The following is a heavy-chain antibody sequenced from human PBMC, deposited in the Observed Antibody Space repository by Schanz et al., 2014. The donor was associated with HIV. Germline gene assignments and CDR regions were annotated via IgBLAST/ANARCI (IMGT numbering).Heavy chain of an antibody. D-gene: IGHD1-26*01. CDR2: IGTAGDT. CDR3: ARLGLAAYAFDI. V-gene: IGHV3-13*01. J-gene: IGHJ3*02. CDR1: GFTFSSYD. Sequence: EGQLLESGGGLVQPGGSLRLSCAASGFTFSSYDMHWVRQATGKGLEWVSAIGTAGDTYYPGSVKGRFTISRENAKNSLYLQMNSLRAGDTAVYYCARLGLAAYAFDIWGQGTMVTVSS.